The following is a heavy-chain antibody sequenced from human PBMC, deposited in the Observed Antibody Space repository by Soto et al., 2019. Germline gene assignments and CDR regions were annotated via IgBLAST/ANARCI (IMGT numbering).Heavy chain of an antibody. CDR3: ARRGPGTYFDY. V-gene: IGHV3-48*01. CDR1: GFTFSTYS. J-gene: IGHJ4*02. D-gene: IGHD6-13*01. Sequence: SLRLSCAASGFTFSTYSMNWVRQAPGKGLEWVSYISSSSSTIFYTDSVKGRFTVSRDNAKNSLYLQMNSLRAEDTAVYYCARRGPGTYFDYWGQGTLVTVSS. CDR2: ISSSSSTI.